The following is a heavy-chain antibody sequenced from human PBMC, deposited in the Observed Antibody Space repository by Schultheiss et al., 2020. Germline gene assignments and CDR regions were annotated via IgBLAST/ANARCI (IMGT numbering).Heavy chain of an antibody. CDR1: GYTFTSYG. J-gene: IGHJ4*02. CDR2: ISAYYGNT. CDR3: ARDPTMVRGIIEGEFDY. D-gene: IGHD3-10*01. Sequence: ASVKVSCKASGYTFTSYGISWVRQAPGQGLEWMGWISAYYGNTNYAQKLQGRVTMTTDTSTSTAYMELRSLRSDDTAVYYCARDPTMVRGIIEGEFDYWGQGTLVTVSS. V-gene: IGHV1-18*04.